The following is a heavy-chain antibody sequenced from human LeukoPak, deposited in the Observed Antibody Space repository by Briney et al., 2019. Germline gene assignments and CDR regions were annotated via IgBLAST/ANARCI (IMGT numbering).Heavy chain of an antibody. CDR1: GFTFSSVA. V-gene: IGHV3-23*01. CDR3: AKGPQLNSGYYPDS. Sequence: GGSLRLSCAASGFTFSSVAMTWVRQAPGMGLEWVSTITGSDDRTYYAASVKGRFTISRDYSKNTLQLQRNRPTVEDTAIYYCAKGPQLNSGYYPDSWGQGTLVTVSS. CDR2: ITGSDDRT. J-gene: IGHJ4*02. D-gene: IGHD3-22*01.